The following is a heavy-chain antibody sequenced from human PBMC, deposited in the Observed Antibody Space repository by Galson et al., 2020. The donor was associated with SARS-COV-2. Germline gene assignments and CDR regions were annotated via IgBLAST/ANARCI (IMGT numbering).Heavy chain of an antibody. V-gene: IGHV4-59*01. D-gene: IGHD1-1*01. CDR3: ARGRAGTTFFFDY. Sequence: SETLSLTCTVSGGSISSYYWSWIRQPPGKGLEWIGYIYYSGSTNYNPSLKSRVTISVDTSKNQFSLKLSSVTAADTAVYYCARGRAGTTFFFDYWGQGTLVTVSS. CDR2: IYYSGST. J-gene: IGHJ4*02. CDR1: GGSISSYY.